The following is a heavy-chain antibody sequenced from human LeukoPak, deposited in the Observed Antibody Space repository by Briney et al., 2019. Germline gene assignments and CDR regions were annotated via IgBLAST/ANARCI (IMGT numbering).Heavy chain of an antibody. V-gene: IGHV3-23*01. J-gene: IGHJ5*02. CDR3: AKVGYCDSSGNYPNWFDP. CDR1: GFTFSGYA. Sequence: GGSLRLSCAASGFTFSGYAMSWVRQAPGKGLEWVSAISGSGGSTYYADSLKGRFTISRDNYKNTLYLQMNSLRAEDTAVYYCAKVGYCDSSGNYPNWFDPWGQGTLVTVSS. CDR2: ISGSGGST. D-gene: IGHD3-22*01.